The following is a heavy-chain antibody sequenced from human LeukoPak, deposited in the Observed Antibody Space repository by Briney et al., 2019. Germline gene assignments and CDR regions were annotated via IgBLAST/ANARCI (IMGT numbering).Heavy chain of an antibody. CDR2: IIPIFGTA. Sequence: GASVKVSCKASGYTFTGYYMHWVRQAPGQGLEWMGGIIPIFGTANYAQKFQGRVTITADESTSTAYMELSSLRSEDTAVYYCARGLLEEITGTEFDYWGQGTLVTVSS. CDR1: GYTFTGYY. J-gene: IGHJ4*02. D-gene: IGHD1-7*01. V-gene: IGHV1-69*13. CDR3: ARGLLEEITGTEFDY.